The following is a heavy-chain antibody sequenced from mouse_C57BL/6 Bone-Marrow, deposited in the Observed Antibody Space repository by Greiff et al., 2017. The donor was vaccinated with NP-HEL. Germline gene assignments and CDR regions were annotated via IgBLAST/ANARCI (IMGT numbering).Heavy chain of an antibody. V-gene: IGHV10-1*01. Sequence: EVQGVESGGGLVQPKGSLKLSCAASGFSFNTYAMNWVRQAPGKGLEWVARIRSKSNNYATYYADSVKDRFTISRDDSESMLYLQMNNLKTEDTAMYYCVSPLGPFAYWGQGTLVTVSA. J-gene: IGHJ3*01. CDR3: VSPLGPFAY. D-gene: IGHD4-1*01. CDR1: GFSFNTYA. CDR2: IRSKSNNYAT.